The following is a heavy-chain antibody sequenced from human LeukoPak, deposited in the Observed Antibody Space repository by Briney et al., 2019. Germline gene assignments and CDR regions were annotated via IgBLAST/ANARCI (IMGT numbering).Heavy chain of an antibody. Sequence: GESLKISCKGSGYSFTSYWIGWVRQAPGQGLEWMGWISACNGNTNYAQKLQGRVTITADKSTSTAYMELSSLRSEDTAVYYCARGLRYFDAPSLDYWGQGTLVTVSS. CDR1: GYSFTSYW. V-gene: IGHV1-18*04. CDR2: ISACNGNT. CDR3: ARGLRYFDAPSLDY. D-gene: IGHD3-9*01. J-gene: IGHJ4*02.